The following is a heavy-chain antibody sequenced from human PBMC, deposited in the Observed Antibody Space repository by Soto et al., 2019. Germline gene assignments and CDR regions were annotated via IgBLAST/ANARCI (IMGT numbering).Heavy chain of an antibody. V-gene: IGHV1-18*04. CDR1: GYSFINYV. CDR2: ITVNSGNT. J-gene: IGHJ4*02. Sequence: ASVKVSCKASGYSFINYVIGWVRQAPGQGLEWMGWITVNSGNTNYPQKFQGRVTMTTDTSTSTAYMELRSLTSDDTAVYYCGRGLGGGWYYFDYWGPGTLVTVSS. D-gene: IGHD6-19*01. CDR3: GRGLGGGWYYFDY.